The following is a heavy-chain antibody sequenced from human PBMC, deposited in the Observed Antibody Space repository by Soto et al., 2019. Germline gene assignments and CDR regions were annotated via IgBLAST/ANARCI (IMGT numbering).Heavy chain of an antibody. CDR1: GFTFSSYA. CDR3: AKSVTYYDFWSGYSGAL. Sequence: PGGSLRLSCAASGFTFSSYAMSWVRQAPGKGLEWVSAISGSGGSTYYADSVKGRFTISRDNSKNTLYLQINSLRAEDTAVYYCAKSVTYYDFWSGYSGALWGQGTLVTVSS. J-gene: IGHJ4*02. D-gene: IGHD3-3*01. CDR2: ISGSGGST. V-gene: IGHV3-23*01.